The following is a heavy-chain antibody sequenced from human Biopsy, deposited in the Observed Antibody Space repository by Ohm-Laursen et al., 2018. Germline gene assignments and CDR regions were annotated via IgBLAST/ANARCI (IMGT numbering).Heavy chain of an antibody. CDR1: GFSVNTRGMS. CDR3: ARIPILIVPAALVYRHRRHLQGLDV. D-gene: IGHD2-2*01. J-gene: IGHJ6*02. CDR2: IDWDDAT. Sequence: TQTLTLTCTLSGFSVNTRGMSVTWIRQAPGKALEWLAPIDWDDATFYSESLKTRLAISQDTSENHAVLTLSDVDPVDTATYYWARIPILIVPAALVYRHRRHLQGLDVWGQGTTVIVSS. V-gene: IGHV2-70*16.